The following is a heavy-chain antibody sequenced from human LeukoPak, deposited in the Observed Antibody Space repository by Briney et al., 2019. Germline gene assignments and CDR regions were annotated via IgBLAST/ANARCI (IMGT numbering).Heavy chain of an antibody. V-gene: IGHV3-15*01. CDR3: TTELQSNWGFDY. J-gene: IGHJ4*02. CDR1: GFTFSNAW. CDR2: IKSKTDGGTT. Sequence: GGSLRLSCAASGFTFSNAWMSWVRQAPGKGLEWVGRIKSKTDGGTTDYAAPVKGRFTISRDDSKNTLYLQMNSLKTEDTAVYYCTTELQSNWGFDYWGQGTLVTVSS. D-gene: IGHD7-27*01.